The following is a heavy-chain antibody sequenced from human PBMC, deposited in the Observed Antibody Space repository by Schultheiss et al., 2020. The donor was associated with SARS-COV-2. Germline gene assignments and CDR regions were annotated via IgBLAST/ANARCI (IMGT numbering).Heavy chain of an antibody. J-gene: IGHJ6*03. CDR1: GGSISSYY. CDR2: INHSGST. CDR3: ARGRNCSSTSCYRRHYYYYMDV. Sequence: SETLSLTCTVSGGSISSYYWSWIRQPAGKGLEWIGEINHSGSTNYNPSLKSRVTISVDTSKNQFSLKLSSVTAADTAVYYCARGRNCSSTSCYRRHYYYYMDVWGKGTTVTVSS. D-gene: IGHD2-2*02. V-gene: IGHV4-34*01.